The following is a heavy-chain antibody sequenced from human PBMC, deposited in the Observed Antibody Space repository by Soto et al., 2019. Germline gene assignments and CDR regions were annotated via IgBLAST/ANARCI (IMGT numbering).Heavy chain of an antibody. CDR3: AKMTTSTGVDY. D-gene: IGHD1-1*01. V-gene: IGHV3-23*01. CDR1: GFTFSSYA. Sequence: LRLSCAASGFTFSSYAMSWVRQAPGKGLEWVSAIGGGGGSTYYADSVKGRFTISRDNSKNTLYLQMNSLRAEDTAVYYCAKMTTSTGVDYWGQGTLVTVSS. CDR2: IGGGGGST. J-gene: IGHJ4*02.